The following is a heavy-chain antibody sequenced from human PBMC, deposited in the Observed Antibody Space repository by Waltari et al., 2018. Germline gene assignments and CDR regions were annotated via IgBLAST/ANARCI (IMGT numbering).Heavy chain of an antibody. CDR1: GYSFTSYW. CDR2: IYPGDSDT. V-gene: IGHV5-51*03. Sequence: EVQLVQSGAEVKKPGESLKISCKGSGYSFTSYWIGWVRQMPGKGLEWMGIIYPGDSDTRYSPSFQGQVTISADKSISTAYLQWSSLKASDTAMYYCARPPSEYDSSGYRGYFDLWGRGTLVTVSS. D-gene: IGHD3-22*01. CDR3: ARPPSEYDSSGYRGYFDL. J-gene: IGHJ2*01.